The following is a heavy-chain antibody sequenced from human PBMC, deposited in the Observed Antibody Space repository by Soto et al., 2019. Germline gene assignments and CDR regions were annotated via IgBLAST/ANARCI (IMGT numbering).Heavy chain of an antibody. CDR2: ISSSYYI. CDR3: ATGDVVVLTATPNFDY. J-gene: IGHJ4*02. CDR1: GFTFSSYT. V-gene: IGHV3-21*01. D-gene: IGHD2-21*02. Sequence: TGGSLRLSCAASGFTFSSYTMKWVRQAPGKGLEWVASISSSYYIKYADSVKGRFTISRDNAKNSLYLQMNSLRAEDTAVYYCATGDVVVLTATPNFDYWGQGTLVTVYS.